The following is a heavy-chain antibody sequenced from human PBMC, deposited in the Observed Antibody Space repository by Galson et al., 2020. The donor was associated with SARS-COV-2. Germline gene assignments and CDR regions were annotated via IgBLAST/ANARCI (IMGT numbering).Heavy chain of an antibody. CDR2: ISYDGSNK. CDR1: GFTFSSYA. J-gene: IGHJ4*02. CDR3: ARAHSGSYWVPFDD. V-gene: IGHV3-30*04. Sequence: GGSLRLSCAASGFTFSSYAMHWVRQAPGKGLEWVAVISYDGSNKYYADSVKGRFTISRDNSKNTLYLQMNSLRAEDTAVYYCARAHSGSYWVPFDDGGQGTLVTVAS. D-gene: IGHD1-26*01.